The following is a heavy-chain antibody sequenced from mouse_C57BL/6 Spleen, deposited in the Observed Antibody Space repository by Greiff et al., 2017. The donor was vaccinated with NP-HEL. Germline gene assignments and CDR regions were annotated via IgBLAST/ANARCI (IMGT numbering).Heavy chain of an antibody. V-gene: IGHV1-18*01. Sequence: EVQLQQSGPELVKPGASVKIPCKASGYTFTDYNMDWVKQSHGKSLEWIGDINPNNGGTIYNQKFKGKATLTVDKSSSTAYMELRSLTSEDTAVYYWARSANWVFDYWGQGTTLTVSS. D-gene: IGHD4-1*01. CDR2: INPNNGGT. CDR3: ARSANWVFDY. J-gene: IGHJ2*01. CDR1: GYTFTDYN.